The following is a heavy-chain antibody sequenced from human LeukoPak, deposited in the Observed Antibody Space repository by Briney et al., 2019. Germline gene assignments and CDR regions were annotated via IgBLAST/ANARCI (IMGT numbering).Heavy chain of an antibody. CDR1: GGSLSGYY. CDR3: ATGLEIDY. CDR2: INHSGST. D-gene: IGHD1-14*01. J-gene: IGHJ4*02. Sequence: SETLSLTCAVYGGSLSGYYWSWIRQPPGKGLEWIGEINHSGSTNYNPSLKSRVTISVDTSKNQFSLKLSSVTAADTAVYYCATGLEIDYWGQGTLVTVSS. V-gene: IGHV4-34*01.